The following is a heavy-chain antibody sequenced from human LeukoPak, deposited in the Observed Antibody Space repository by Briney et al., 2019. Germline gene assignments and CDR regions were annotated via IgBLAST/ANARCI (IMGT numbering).Heavy chain of an antibody. J-gene: IGHJ5*02. CDR1: EFTVSSSY. CDR3: ARDRWFDP. V-gene: IGHV3-66*02. Sequence: GGSLRLSCAASEFTVSSSYMSWVRQAPGKGVEGVSVIDSGGGTYYADSVKGRFTISRDNSKNTLYLQMNSLRAEDTAVYYCARDRWFDPWGQGTLVTVSS. CDR2: IDSGGGT.